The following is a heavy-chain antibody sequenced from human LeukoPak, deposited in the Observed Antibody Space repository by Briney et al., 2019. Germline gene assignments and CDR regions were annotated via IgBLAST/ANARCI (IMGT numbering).Heavy chain of an antibody. D-gene: IGHD1-1*01. CDR3: AKYVTTGIARYFAP. CDR1: GFTLSSYV. V-gene: IGHV3-23*01. J-gene: IGHJ5*02. Sequence: PGGSLRLSCVASGFTLSSYVMSWVRQAPGKGLEWVSTIGARGETTDYADSVKGGFTISRDNSKNSLYVQMNRLRAEDTAIYYCAKYVTTGIARYFAPWGQGTLVTVSS. CDR2: IGARGETT.